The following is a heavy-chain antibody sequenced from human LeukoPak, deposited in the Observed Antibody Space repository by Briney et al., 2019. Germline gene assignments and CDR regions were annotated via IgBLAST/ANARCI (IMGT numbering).Heavy chain of an antibody. CDR2: ISDSSSYI. V-gene: IGHV3-21*04. D-gene: IGHD1-26*01. CDR3: AREEWELLLDEGDYYYYYMDV. CDR1: GFTFSSYE. J-gene: IGHJ6*03. Sequence: SGGSLRLSCAASGFTFSSYEMNWVRQAPGKGLEWVSSISDSSSYIYYADSVRGRFTISRDNAKNSLYLQMNSLRAEDTALYHCAREEWELLLDEGDYYYYYMDVWGKGTTVTISS.